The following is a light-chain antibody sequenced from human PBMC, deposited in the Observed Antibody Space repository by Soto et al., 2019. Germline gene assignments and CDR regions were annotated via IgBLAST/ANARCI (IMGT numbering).Light chain of an antibody. V-gene: IGLV2-8*01. CDR2: EVS. Sequence: QSALTQPPSASGSPGQSVTISCTGSSSDVGEYKYVSWYQQHPGKAPKLIIYEVSKRPSGIPGRFSGSKSGNTASLTVAGLQAADEADYYCSSYGGVNDVLFGGGTKLTVL. CDR3: SSYGGVNDVL. J-gene: IGLJ2*01. CDR1: SSDVGEYKY.